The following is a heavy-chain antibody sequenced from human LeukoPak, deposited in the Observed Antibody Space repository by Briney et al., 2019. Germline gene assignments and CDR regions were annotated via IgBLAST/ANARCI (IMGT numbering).Heavy chain of an antibody. J-gene: IGHJ6*02. CDR1: GYTFTSYD. D-gene: IGHD3-9*01. CDR3: ARDYYDILTGYRLHYGMDV. V-gene: IGHV1-8*01. Sequence: VASVKVSCKASGYTFTSYDINWVRQATGQGLEWMGWMNPNSGNTGDAQKFQGRVTMTRNTSISTAYMELSSLRSEDTAVYYCARDYYDILTGYRLHYGMDVWGQGTTVTVSS. CDR2: MNPNSGNT.